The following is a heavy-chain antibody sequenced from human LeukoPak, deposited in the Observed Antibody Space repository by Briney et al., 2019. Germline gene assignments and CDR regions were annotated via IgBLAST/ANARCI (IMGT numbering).Heavy chain of an antibody. CDR1: GGSISSYY. V-gene: IGHV4-59*01. D-gene: IGHD2-15*01. Sequence: SETLSLTCTVSGGSISSYYWSWIRQPQGKGLEWIGYIYYSGSTNYNPSLKSRVTISVDTSKNQFSLKLSSVTAADTAVYYCARARDYCSGGSCYSGSFYYYYMDVWGKGTTVTVSS. J-gene: IGHJ6*03. CDR2: IYYSGST. CDR3: ARARDYCSGGSCYSGSFYYYYMDV.